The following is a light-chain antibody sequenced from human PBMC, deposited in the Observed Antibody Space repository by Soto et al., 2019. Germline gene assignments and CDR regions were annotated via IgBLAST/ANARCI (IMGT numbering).Light chain of an antibody. CDR1: QSVSSN. CDR2: GVS. V-gene: IGKV3-15*01. CDR3: HQYNNWPPWT. Sequence: EIVMTQSPATLSVSPGERATLSCRASQSVSSNLAWYQQKPGQAPRLLIYGVSSRATGIPARFSGSGSGTEFTLTISSLQSEDYAVYYCHQYNNWPPWTFGQGTKVDI. J-gene: IGKJ1*01.